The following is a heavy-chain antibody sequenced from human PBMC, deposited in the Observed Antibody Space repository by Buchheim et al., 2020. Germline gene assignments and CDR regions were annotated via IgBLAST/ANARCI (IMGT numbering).Heavy chain of an antibody. CDR1: GFTFSSYE. CDR2: ISSSGSTI. J-gene: IGHJ5*02. CDR3: GSLAGCSGGSCYSDADWFDP. D-gene: IGHD2-15*01. Sequence: EVQLVESGGGLVQPGGSLRLSCAASGFTFSSYEMNWVRQAPGKGLEWVSYISSSGSTIYYAASVKGRFTISRDNAKNSLYLQMNSLRAEDTAVYYCGSLAGCSGGSCYSDADWFDPWGQGTL. V-gene: IGHV3-48*03.